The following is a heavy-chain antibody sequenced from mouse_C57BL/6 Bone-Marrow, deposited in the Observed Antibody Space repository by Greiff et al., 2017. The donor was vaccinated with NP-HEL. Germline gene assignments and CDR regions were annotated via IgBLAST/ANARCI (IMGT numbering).Heavy chain of an antibody. CDR2: ISSGGSYT. J-gene: IGHJ2*01. Sequence: EVQLVESGGDLVKPGGSLKLSCAASGFTFSSYGMSWVRQTPDKRLEWVATISSGGSYTYYLDSVKGRFTISRDNAKNTLYLQMSSLKSEDTAMYYCARRGIYYDYPFDYWGQGTTLTVSS. CDR1: GFTFSSYG. D-gene: IGHD2-4*01. V-gene: IGHV5-6*01. CDR3: ARRGIYYDYPFDY.